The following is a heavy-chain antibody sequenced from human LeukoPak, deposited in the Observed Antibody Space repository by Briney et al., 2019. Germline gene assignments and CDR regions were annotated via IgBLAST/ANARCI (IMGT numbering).Heavy chain of an antibody. V-gene: IGHV3-15*01. CDR2: IKSKTDGGTT. Sequence: GGSLRLSCAASGVTFSNAWMSWVRQAPGKGLGWVGRIKSKTDGGTTDYAAHGKSRFTISRDDSKNTLNLQMNGMKSEDTAVYYCNTEVLSRRSSGWYHCDGDAFDIWGQGTMVTVSS. CDR3: NTEVLSRRSSGWYHCDGDAFDI. D-gene: IGHD6-19*01. CDR1: GVTFSNAW. J-gene: IGHJ3*02.